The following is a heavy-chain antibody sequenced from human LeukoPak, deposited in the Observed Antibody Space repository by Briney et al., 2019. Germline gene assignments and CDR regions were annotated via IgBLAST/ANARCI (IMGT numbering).Heavy chain of an antibody. CDR3: ASLPPGYSSGWYPEGGWFDP. CDR2: ISSSSSYI. CDR1: GFTFSSYE. J-gene: IGHJ5*02. V-gene: IGHV3-48*03. D-gene: IGHD6-19*01. Sequence: QPGGSLRLSCAASGFTFSSYEMNWVRQAPGKGLEWVSYISSSSSYIYYAASVKRRFTISRDNAKNSLHLQMTSLRAEDTAVYYCASLPPGYSSGWYPEGGWFDPWGQGTLVTVSS.